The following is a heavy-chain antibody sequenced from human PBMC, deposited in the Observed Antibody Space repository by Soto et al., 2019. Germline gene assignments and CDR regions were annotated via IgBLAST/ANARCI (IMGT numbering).Heavy chain of an antibody. D-gene: IGHD2-21*01. CDR3: AKDRVVRMLLRPPGWFDY. Sequence: PGGSLRLSCATSGFPFNSYGMHWVRQAPGKGLEWVAVISYDGSDKYYADSVKGRFTISRDNSKNTLYLQMNSLRVEDTAVYYCAKDRVVRMLLRPPGWFDYWGQGTRVTVSS. CDR2: ISYDGSDK. V-gene: IGHV3-30*18. CDR1: GFPFNSYG. J-gene: IGHJ5*01.